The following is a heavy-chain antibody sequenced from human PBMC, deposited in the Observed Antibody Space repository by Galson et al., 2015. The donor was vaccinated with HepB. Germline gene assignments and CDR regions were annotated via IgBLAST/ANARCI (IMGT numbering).Heavy chain of an antibody. CDR2: INPSGGST. D-gene: IGHD2-15*01. Sequence: SVKVSCKASGYTFTSYYMHWVRQAPGQGLEWMGIINPSGGSTSYAQKFQGRVTMTRDTSTSTVYMELSSLRSEDTAVYYCARVGCSGGSCYLSNAFDIWGQGTMVTVSS. CDR1: GYTFTSYY. CDR3: ARVGCSGGSCYLSNAFDI. J-gene: IGHJ3*02. V-gene: IGHV1-46*01.